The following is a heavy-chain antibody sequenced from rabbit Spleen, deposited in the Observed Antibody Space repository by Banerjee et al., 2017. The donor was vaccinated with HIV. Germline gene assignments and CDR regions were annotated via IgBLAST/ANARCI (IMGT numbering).Heavy chain of an antibody. CDR1: GFTISTYW. CDR2: INAVTGRA. Sequence: QQQLEESGGGLVKPEGSLTLTCTASGFTISTYWMCWVRQAPGKGLEWIACINAVTGRAVYASWAKGRFTCSKTSSTTVTLQMTSLTVADTATYFCARDTGSSFSSYGMDLWGQGTLVTVS. D-gene: IGHD8-1*01. J-gene: IGHJ6*01. CDR3: ARDTGSSFSSYGMDL. V-gene: IGHV1S45*01.